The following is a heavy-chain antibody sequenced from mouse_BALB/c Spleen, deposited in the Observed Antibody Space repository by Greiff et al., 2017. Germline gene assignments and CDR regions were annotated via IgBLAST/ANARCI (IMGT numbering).Heavy chain of an antibody. CDR2: INPSRGYT. Sequence: QVQLQQSAAELARPGASVTMSCKASGYTFTSYTMHWVKQRPGQGLEWIGYINPSRGYTEYNQKFKDKTTLTADKSSSTAYMQLSSLTSEDSAVYYCASTTATWLAYWGQGTLVTVSA. CDR3: ASTTATWLAY. J-gene: IGHJ3*01. V-gene: IGHV1-4*02. D-gene: IGHD1-2*01. CDR1: GYTFTSYT.